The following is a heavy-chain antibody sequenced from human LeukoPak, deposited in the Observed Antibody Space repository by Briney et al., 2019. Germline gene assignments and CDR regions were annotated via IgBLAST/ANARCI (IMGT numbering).Heavy chain of an antibody. J-gene: IGHJ4*02. CDR1: GGSFSGYY. V-gene: IGHV4-34*01. D-gene: IGHD1-1*01. Sequence: SETPSLTCAVYGGSFSGYYWSWIRQPPGKGLEWIGEINHSGSTNYNPSLKSRVTISVDTSKNQFSLKLSSVTAADTAVYYCARDPWTGTSPGADYWGQGTLVTVSS. CDR3: ARDPWTGTSPGADY. CDR2: INHSGST.